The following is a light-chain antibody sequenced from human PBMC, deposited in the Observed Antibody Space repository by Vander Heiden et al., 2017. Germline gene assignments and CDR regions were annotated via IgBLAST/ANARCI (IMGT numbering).Light chain of an antibody. J-gene: IGKJ1*01. V-gene: IGKV1-27*01. CDR3: QKYDDDPWT. Sequence: DIQMTQSPSSLSASVGDRVTITCRASQDIGNYLAWYQQKPGKVPQLLIYSASTLQWGVSSRFSGSGSGTDFALTISGLQPEDVATYYFQKYDDDPWTFGPGTKVEVK. CDR2: SAS. CDR1: QDIGNY.